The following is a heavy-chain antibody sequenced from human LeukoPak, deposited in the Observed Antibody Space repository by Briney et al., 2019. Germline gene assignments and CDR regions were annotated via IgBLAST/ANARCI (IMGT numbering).Heavy chain of an antibody. CDR2: IYYSGST. CDR1: GGSISSGDYY. Sequence: SQTLSLTCTVSGGSISSGDYYWSWIRQPPGKGLEWIGYIYYSGSTYYNPSLKSRVTISVDTSKNQFSLKLSSVTAADTAVYYCARALSQYQLLRDAFDIWGQGTMVTVSS. V-gene: IGHV4-30-4*01. CDR3: ARALSQYQLLRDAFDI. D-gene: IGHD2-2*01. J-gene: IGHJ3*02.